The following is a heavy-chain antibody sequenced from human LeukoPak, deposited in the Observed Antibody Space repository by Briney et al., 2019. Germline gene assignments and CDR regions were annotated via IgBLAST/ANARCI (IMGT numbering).Heavy chain of an antibody. V-gene: IGHV4-34*01. J-gene: IGHJ4*02. CDR3: ARRLGSSDY. Sequence: PSETLSLTCAVYGGSFSGYYWSWIRQPPGKGLEWIGEINHSGSTNYNPSLKSRVTISVDTSKNQLSLKLSSVTAADTAVYYCARRLGSSDYWGQGTLVTVSS. CDR2: INHSGST. D-gene: IGHD2-2*01. CDR1: GGSFSGYY.